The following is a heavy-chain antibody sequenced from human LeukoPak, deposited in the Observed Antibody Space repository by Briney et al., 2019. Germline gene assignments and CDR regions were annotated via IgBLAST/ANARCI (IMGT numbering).Heavy chain of an antibody. D-gene: IGHD3-22*01. V-gene: IGHV3-15*01. CDR3: TTITMIVVF. CDR1: GLTFSNAW. J-gene: IGHJ4*02. Sequence: GGALRLSCAASGLTFSNAWMSWVRQAPGKGLEWVHRIKSKTDGGTTDYAAPVKGRFTISRDDSKNTLYLQMNSLKTEDTAVYYCTTITMIVVFWGQGTLVTVSS. CDR2: IKSKTDGGTT.